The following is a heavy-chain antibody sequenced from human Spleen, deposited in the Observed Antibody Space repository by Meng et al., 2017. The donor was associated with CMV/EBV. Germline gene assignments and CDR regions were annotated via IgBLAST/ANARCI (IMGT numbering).Heavy chain of an antibody. J-gene: IGHJ5*02. Sequence: SETLSLTCTFSGGSISSGGYYWSWIRQHPGKGLEWIGYIYYSGSTYYNPSLKSRVTISVDTSKNQFSLKLSSVTAADTAVYYCARGLYCSSTSCDPRGVWFDPWGQGTLVTVSS. D-gene: IGHD2-2*01. CDR1: GGSISSGGYY. CDR2: IYYSGST. CDR3: ARGLYCSSTSCDPRGVWFDP. V-gene: IGHV4-31*03.